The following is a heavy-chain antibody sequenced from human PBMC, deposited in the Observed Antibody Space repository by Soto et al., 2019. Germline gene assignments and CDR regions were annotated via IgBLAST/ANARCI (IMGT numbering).Heavy chain of an antibody. CDR1: GVSIANFF. Sequence: SETLSLTCTVSGVSIANFFWSWIRQPLGKGLEWIGYMSQGGTTTYNPSLKGRATISVDTSKNQLSLKLTSVTAADTAMYYCARDRGGITVAANPLGEWFDPWGPGTLVTVSS. V-gene: IGHV4-59*08. D-gene: IGHD6-19*01. J-gene: IGHJ5*02. CDR2: MSQGGTT. CDR3: ARDRGGITVAANPLGEWFDP.